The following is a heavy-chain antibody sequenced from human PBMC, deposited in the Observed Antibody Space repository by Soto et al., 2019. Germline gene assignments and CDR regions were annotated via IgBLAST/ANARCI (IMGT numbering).Heavy chain of an antibody. CDR3: ARVRISFRRRGGHYYEDGMDV. CDR2: VIPYFGTA. D-gene: IGHD3-3*01. J-gene: IGHJ6*02. Sequence: EQLVQSGAEVKKPGSSVKVSCEASGGTFSTYSISWVRQAPGHGLEWMGEVIPYFGTANHAQKFQGRVTLTVDASTSTAYMELRTVRSEDTALYYSARVRISFRRRGGHYYEDGMDVWGQGTRVTVSS. V-gene: IGHV1-69*01. CDR1: GGTFSTYS.